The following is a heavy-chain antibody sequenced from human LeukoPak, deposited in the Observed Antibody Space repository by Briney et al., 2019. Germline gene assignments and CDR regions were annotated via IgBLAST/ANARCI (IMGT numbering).Heavy chain of an antibody. CDR2: ISYDGSNK. CDR3: AKDGAAATTADY. V-gene: IGHV3-30*18. CDR1: GFTFSSYG. J-gene: IGHJ4*02. D-gene: IGHD6-13*01. Sequence: PGRSLRLSCAASGFTFSSYGMHWVRQAPGKGLEWVAVISYDGSNKYYADSVKGRFTISRDNSKNTLYLQMNSLRAEDTAVYYCAKDGAAATTADYWGQGTLVTVSS.